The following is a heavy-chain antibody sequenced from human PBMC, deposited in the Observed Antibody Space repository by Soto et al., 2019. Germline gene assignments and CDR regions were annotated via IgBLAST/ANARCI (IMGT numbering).Heavy chain of an antibody. CDR3: TTDSSSTMIVGRFDY. Sequence: EVQLVESGGGLVKPGGSLRLSCAASGFTFSNAWINWFRQSPGKGLEWVGRIKSKTDGGTTDYAALVKGRFAISRDDSKNILSLQMNSLKIEDTAVYYSTTDSSSTMIVGRFDYWGHGTLVTVSS. CDR1: GFTFSNAW. D-gene: IGHD3-22*01. CDR2: IKSKTDGGTT. J-gene: IGHJ4*01. V-gene: IGHV3-15*07.